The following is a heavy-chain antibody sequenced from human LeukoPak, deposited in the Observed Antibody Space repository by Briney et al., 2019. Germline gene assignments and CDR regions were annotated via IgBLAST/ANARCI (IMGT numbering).Heavy chain of an antibody. Sequence: PSETLSLTCTVSGGSISSYYWSWIRQPPGKGLEWIGYIYLSGSTNHNPSLKSRVTISVDTSKNQFSLKLSSVTAADTAVYYCARDGYSGNDGIWGRGTLVTVSS. J-gene: IGHJ4*02. CDR2: IYLSGST. CDR1: GGSISSYY. V-gene: IGHV4-59*01. CDR3: ARDGYSGNDGI. D-gene: IGHD5-12*01.